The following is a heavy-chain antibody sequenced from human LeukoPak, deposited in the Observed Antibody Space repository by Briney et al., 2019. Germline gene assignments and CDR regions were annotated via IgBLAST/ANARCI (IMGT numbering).Heavy chain of an antibody. D-gene: IGHD3-10*01. CDR3: ARDSLMLDTMVRGVLYTSGYYYYGMDV. Sequence: SETLSLTCSVSGGSINSGNYYWSWIRQPAGKGLEWIGHVYTSGSTDYNPSLKSRVSISVDTSKNQFSLKLSSVTAADTAVYYCARDSLMLDTMVRGVLYTSGYYYYGMDVWGQGTTVTVSS. CDR2: VYTSGST. CDR1: GGSINSGNYY. V-gene: IGHV4-61*09. J-gene: IGHJ6*02.